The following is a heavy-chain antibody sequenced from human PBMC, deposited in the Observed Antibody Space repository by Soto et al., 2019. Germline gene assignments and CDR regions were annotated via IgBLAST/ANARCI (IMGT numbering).Heavy chain of an antibody. Sequence: ASVKVSCKASGFAFTGYYIHWLRQAPGQGLEWMGWINAHSGGTEFAQKFQGRVTLTRDTSISTAYMTLTGLKSDDTAVYYCAKDLTRQLAYWLDPWGQGAQVTVSS. CDR2: INAHSGGT. CDR1: GFAFTGYY. J-gene: IGHJ5*02. D-gene: IGHD3-16*01. V-gene: IGHV1-2*02. CDR3: AKDLTRQLAYWLDP.